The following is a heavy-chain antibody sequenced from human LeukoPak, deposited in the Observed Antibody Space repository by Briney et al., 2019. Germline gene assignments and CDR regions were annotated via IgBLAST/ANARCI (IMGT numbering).Heavy chain of an antibody. D-gene: IGHD2-2*01. CDR3: ATDKYCSSTSCLDY. V-gene: IGHV1-24*01. Sequence: ASVKVSCKVSGYTLTELSMHWVRQAPGKWLEWMGGFDPEDGETIYAQKFQGRVTMTEDTSTDTAYMELSSLRSEDTAVYYCATDKYCSSTSCLDYWGQGTLVTVSS. CDR1: GYTLTELS. J-gene: IGHJ4*02. CDR2: FDPEDGET.